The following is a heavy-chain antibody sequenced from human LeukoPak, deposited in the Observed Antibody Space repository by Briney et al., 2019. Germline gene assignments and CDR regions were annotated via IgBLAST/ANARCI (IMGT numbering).Heavy chain of an antibody. CDR1: GGSISSYY. J-gene: IGHJ4*02. CDR2: IYYSGST. D-gene: IGHD3-22*01. Sequence: SETLSLTCTVSGGSISSYYWSWIRQPPGKGLEWIGYIYYSGSTSYNPSLKSRVTISEDTSKNQFSLKLNSVTAADTAVYYCTRSYYDSSGYSSFDYWGQGTLVTVSS. CDR3: TRSYYDSSGYSSFDY. V-gene: IGHV4-59*01.